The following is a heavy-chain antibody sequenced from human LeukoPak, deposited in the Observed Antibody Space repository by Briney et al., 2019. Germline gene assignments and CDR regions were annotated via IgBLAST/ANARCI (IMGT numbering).Heavy chain of an antibody. CDR2: IYPGDSDT. D-gene: IGHD1-26*01. V-gene: IGHV5-51*01. J-gene: IGHJ6*02. Sequence: GESLKISCKGSGYSFTSYWIGWVRQMPGKGLEWMGIIYPGDSDTRYSPSFQGQVTISADKSISTAYLQWSSLKASDTAMYYCARLWSGGYYSPYYYYGMDVWGQGTTVTVSS. CDR1: GYSFTSYW. CDR3: ARLWSGGYYSPYYYYGMDV.